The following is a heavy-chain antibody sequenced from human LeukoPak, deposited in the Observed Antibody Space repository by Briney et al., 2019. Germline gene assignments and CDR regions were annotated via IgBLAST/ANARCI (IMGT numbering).Heavy chain of an antibody. J-gene: IGHJ4*02. Sequence: WGSLRLSCAASGFTFSDHYMDWVRQTPGKGLEWVGRSRNKANSYTTEYAASVKGRFIISRDDSKNSLFLQMNSLKTDDTVVYYCTRASVSGSYFFYWGQGALVTVSS. V-gene: IGHV3-72*01. D-gene: IGHD1-26*01. CDR1: GFTFSDHY. CDR2: SRNKANSYTT. CDR3: TRASVSGSYFFY.